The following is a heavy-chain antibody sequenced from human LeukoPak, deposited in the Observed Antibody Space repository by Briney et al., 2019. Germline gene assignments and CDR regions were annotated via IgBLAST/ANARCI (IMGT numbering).Heavy chain of an antibody. CDR2: IRYDGSNK. D-gene: IGHD2-2*02. CDR1: GFTFSSYG. Sequence: GGSLRLSCAASGFTFSSYGMHWVRQAPGKGLEWVAFIRYDGSNKYYADSVKGRFTISRDNSKNTLYLQMNSLRAEDTAVYYCAKATQPYCSSTSCYRLDYWGQGTLVTVSS. CDR3: AKATQPYCSSTSCYRLDY. J-gene: IGHJ4*02. V-gene: IGHV3-30*02.